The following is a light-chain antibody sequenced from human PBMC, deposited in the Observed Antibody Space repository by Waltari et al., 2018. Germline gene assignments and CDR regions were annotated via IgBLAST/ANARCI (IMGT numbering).Light chain of an antibody. CDR3: SSYTTNTMV. Sequence: QSALTQPASVSGSPGQSITISCTGTSGDLVIGNRVSWYQQYPGKAPKLMLYDVSSRPSGVSDRVSGSKSGNTASLTISGLQVEDEADYYCSSYTTNTMVFGGGTKLTVL. CDR1: SGDLVIGNR. CDR2: DVS. J-gene: IGLJ2*01. V-gene: IGLV2-14*03.